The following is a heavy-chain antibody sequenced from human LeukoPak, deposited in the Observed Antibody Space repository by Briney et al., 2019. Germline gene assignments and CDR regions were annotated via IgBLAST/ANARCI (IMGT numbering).Heavy chain of an antibody. CDR2: IHYSGST. CDR3: ARTTEGYCRGRSCYSYYYMDV. V-gene: IGHV4-59*01. D-gene: IGHD2-15*01. Sequence: PSETLSLTCTVSGGSISSYYWSWIRQPPGKGLEWIGYIHYSGSTNYNSSLKSRVTISVDTSKNQFSLKLSSVTAADTAVYYCARTTEGYCRGRSCYSYYYMDVWGKGTTVTVSS. J-gene: IGHJ6*03. CDR1: GGSISSYY.